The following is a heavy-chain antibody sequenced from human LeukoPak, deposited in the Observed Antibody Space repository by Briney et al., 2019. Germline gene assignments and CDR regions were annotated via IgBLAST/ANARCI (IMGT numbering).Heavy chain of an antibody. CDR1: GGSISSGGYS. Sequence: PSETLSLTCAVSGGSISSGGYSWSWIRQPPGTGLEWIGYIYHSGSTYYNPSLMSRVTISVDRSKNQFSLKLSSVTAADTAVYYCARGGPKVGYCSSTSCPPIFDYWGQGTLVTVSS. D-gene: IGHD2-2*01. CDR2: IYHSGST. CDR3: ARGGPKVGYCSSTSCPPIFDY. J-gene: IGHJ4*02. V-gene: IGHV4-30-2*01.